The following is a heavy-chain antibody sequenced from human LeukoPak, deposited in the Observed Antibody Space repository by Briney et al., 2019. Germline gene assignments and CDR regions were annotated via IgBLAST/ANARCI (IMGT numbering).Heavy chain of an antibody. CDR1: GFTFDDYG. Sequence: AGGSLRLYCAASGFTFDDYGMSWVRQAPGKGLEWVSGINWNGGSTGYADSVKGRFTISRDNAKNSLYLQMNSLRAEDTALYYCARGMVVPAASPGSYYYYYMDAWGKGTTVTVSS. V-gene: IGHV3-20*04. CDR3: ARGMVVPAASPGSYYYYYMDA. CDR2: INWNGGST. J-gene: IGHJ6*03. D-gene: IGHD2-2*01.